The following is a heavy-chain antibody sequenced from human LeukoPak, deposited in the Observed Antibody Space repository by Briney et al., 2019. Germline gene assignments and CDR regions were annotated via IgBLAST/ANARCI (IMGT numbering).Heavy chain of an antibody. CDR2: ISGSGGST. CDR3: AKDLGYYDSSGYYYL. J-gene: IGHJ5*02. V-gene: IGHV3-23*01. D-gene: IGHD3-22*01. CDR1: GFTFSSYA. Sequence: PGGSLRLSCAASGFTFSSYAMSWVRQAPGKGLEWVSAISGSGGSTYYADSVKGRFTISRDNSKNTLYLQMNSLRAEDTAVYYCAKDLGYYDSSGYYYLWGQGTLVTVSS.